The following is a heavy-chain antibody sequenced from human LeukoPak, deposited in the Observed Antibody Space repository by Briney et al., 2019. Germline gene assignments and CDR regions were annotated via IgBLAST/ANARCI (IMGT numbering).Heavy chain of an antibody. CDR1: GFTFSTFW. V-gene: IGHV3-7*05. J-gene: IGHJ5*02. Sequence: GGSLRLSCAASGFTFSTFWMSWVRQAPGKGLEWVAYINQDGSEKDYVDSVKGRFTISIDNADNSLFLQMNSLRAEDTALYYCARGHWGLDPWGQGTLVIVSS. D-gene: IGHD7-27*01. CDR3: ARGHWGLDP. CDR2: INQDGSEK.